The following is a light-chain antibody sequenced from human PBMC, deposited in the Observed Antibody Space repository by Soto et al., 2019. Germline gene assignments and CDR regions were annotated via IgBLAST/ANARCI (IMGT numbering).Light chain of an antibody. J-gene: IGKJ5*01. CDR2: GAS. V-gene: IGKV3D-15*01. CDR1: QGVSSN. Sequence: RLLTQSPTTLSVTPGETATLACRASQGVSSNLAWQQQRPGQAPRLLIYGASTRATGVPARFSGGGSGTEFTLTITSLQSEDFAVYWCQQYNNWPLTFGPGTRLEIK. CDR3: QQYNNWPLT.